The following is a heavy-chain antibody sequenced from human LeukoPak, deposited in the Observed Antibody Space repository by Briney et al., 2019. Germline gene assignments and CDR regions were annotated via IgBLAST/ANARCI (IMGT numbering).Heavy chain of an antibody. CDR1: GFTFNSYG. CDR2: IWYDGSNK. V-gene: IGHV3-33*01. J-gene: IGHJ4*02. Sequence: GGSLRLSCAASGFTFNSYGMHWVRQAPGKGLEWVAVIWYDGSNKYYADSEKGRFTISRDNSKNTLYLQMNSLRAEDTAVYYCAREGGPYRPLDYSGQGTLVTVAS. CDR3: AREGGPYRPLDY.